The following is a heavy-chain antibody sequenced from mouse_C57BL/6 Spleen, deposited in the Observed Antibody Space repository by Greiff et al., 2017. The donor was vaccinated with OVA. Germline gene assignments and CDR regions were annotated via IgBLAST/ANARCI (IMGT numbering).Heavy chain of an antibody. CDR2: IDPETGGT. CDR3: TRSGGSSPY. CDR1: GYTFTDYE. D-gene: IGHD1-1*01. V-gene: IGHV1-15*01. Sequence: ESGAELVRPGASVTLSCKASGYTFTDYEMHWVKQTPVHGLEWIGAIDPETGGTAYNQKFKGKAILTADKSSSTAYMELRSLTSEDSAVYYCTRSGGSSPYWGQGTTLTVSS. J-gene: IGHJ2*01.